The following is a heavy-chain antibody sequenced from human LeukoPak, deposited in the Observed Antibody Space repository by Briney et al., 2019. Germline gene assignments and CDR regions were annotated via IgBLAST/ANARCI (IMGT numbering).Heavy chain of an antibody. Sequence: SETLSLTCALCGGSFGDYHWSWIRQPPGKGLEWIGEINQRGVTTYNSFLKSRVILSVDTSKRQFSLKLSSVTAADTAVYYCARDGPYYYGSGSYLGAAFDIWGQGTMVTVSS. D-gene: IGHD3-10*01. V-gene: IGHV4-34*01. CDR1: GGSFGDYH. J-gene: IGHJ3*02. CDR2: INQRGVT. CDR3: ARDGPYYYGSGSYLGAAFDI.